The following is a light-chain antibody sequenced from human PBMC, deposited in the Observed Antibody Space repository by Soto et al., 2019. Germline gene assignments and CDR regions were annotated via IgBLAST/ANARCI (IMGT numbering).Light chain of an antibody. V-gene: IGKV3-15*01. CDR1: QSVSSN. CDR2: DAS. CDR3: QQYNNWPPIT. J-gene: IGKJ5*01. Sequence: EIVITQSPATLSVSQGERATLSCRASQSVSSNLAWYQQKPGQAPRLLIYDASTRATGIPARFSGSGSGTEFTLTISSLQSEDFAVYYCQQYNNWPPITFGQGTRLEFK.